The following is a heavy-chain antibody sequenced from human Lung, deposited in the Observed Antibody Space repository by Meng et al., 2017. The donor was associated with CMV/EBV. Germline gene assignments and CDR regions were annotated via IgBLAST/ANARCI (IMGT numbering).Heavy chain of an antibody. Sequence: GGSLKLXCAASGFTFSSYGMHWVRQAPGKGLEWVAFIRYDGSNKYYADSVKGRFTISRDNSKNTLYLQMNSLRAEDTAVYYRAKPPGLVGYYYGMDVWGQGTTVTVSS. D-gene: IGHD3-9*01. V-gene: IGHV3-30*02. CDR3: AKPPGLVGYYYGMDV. CDR2: IRYDGSNK. J-gene: IGHJ6*02. CDR1: GFTFSSYG.